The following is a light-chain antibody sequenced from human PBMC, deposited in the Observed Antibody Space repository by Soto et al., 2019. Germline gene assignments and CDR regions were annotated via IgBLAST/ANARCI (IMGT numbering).Light chain of an antibody. CDR3: QQYYGFLLT. CDR2: KTS. CDR1: QSIDTW. Sequence: DIQMTQSPSTLSASIGDRVTITCRASQSIDTWLAWYQQKPGKAPKLLIYKTSDLQSGVPSRFSGSGSGTEFTLTISSLQPDDFATYYCQQYYGFLLTFGGGTKVDIK. V-gene: IGKV1-5*03. J-gene: IGKJ4*01.